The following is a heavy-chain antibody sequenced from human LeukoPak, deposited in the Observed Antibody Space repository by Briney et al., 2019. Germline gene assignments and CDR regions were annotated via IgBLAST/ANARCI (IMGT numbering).Heavy chain of an antibody. CDR2: ISYDGSNK. Sequence: GRSLRLSCAASGFTFSSYGMHWVRQAPGKGLEWVAVISYDGSNKYYADSVKGRFTISRGNSKNTLYLQMNSLRAEDTAVYYCAKDLRMGNFDWSRYYFDYWGQGTLVTVSS. J-gene: IGHJ4*02. CDR1: GFTFSSYG. V-gene: IGHV3-30*18. D-gene: IGHD3-9*01. CDR3: AKDLRMGNFDWSRYYFDY.